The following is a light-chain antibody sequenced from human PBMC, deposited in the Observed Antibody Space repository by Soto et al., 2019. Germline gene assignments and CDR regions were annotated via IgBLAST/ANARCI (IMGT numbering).Light chain of an antibody. CDR1: QSVMNN. J-gene: IGKJ4*01. CDR2: YAS. V-gene: IGKV3-15*01. CDR3: QQFHRWPVT. Sequence: EIVLTQSPATLSLSPGERGTLSCRASQSVMNNLAWYQHKPGQAPRLLISYASAGATVNPARFPVSGEGTEFTLTISSLRSEDVDVYYCQQFHRWPVTFGGGTKVDIK.